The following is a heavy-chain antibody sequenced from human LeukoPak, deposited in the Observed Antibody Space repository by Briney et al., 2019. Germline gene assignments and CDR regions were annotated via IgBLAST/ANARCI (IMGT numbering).Heavy chain of an antibody. CDR1: VYPFTVYY. V-gene: IGHV1-2*06. J-gene: IGHJ4*02. CDR3: ERPLSGYDYY. D-gene: IGHD5-12*01. Sequence: GASVKFSCKASVYPFTVYYMHWARQASGQGLECMGQLNPNSYGTNYAQKFQGRVPMTGDTSISTAYMELSRLRSGDAAVLYWERPLSGYDYYGGQGTPVTVSS. CDR2: LNPNSYGT.